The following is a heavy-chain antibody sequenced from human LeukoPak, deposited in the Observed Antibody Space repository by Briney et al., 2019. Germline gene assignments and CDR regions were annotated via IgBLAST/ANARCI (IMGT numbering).Heavy chain of an antibody. CDR2: ISSSGSTI. J-gene: IGHJ4*02. V-gene: IGHV3-11*01. CDR1: GFTFIDYY. D-gene: IGHD4-17*01. CDR3: AKITKATTPNY. Sequence: PGGSLRLSCAASGFTFIDYYRSWIGQAPGKGLGWVSYISSSGSTIYYADSVKGRFSISRDNSRNTVYLQMSDLRAEDTAVYYCAKITKATTPNYWGQGTLVTVSS.